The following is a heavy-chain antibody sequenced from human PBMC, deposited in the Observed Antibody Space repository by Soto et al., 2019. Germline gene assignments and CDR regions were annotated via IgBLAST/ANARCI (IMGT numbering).Heavy chain of an antibody. CDR2: IIPMFDTT. D-gene: IGHD2-21*02. Sequence: QVHLVQSEPEVREPGSSVKVSCKASGGSFSSDAITWVRQAPGQGLEWIGEIIPMFDTTNYAPEFQGRVTITADTATTTVYMEVNRLTPDDTAVYYCAREVVTETTLGYFDFWGQGALVTVSS. CDR3: AREVVTETTLGYFDF. J-gene: IGHJ4*02. V-gene: IGHV1-69*06. CDR1: GGSFSSDA.